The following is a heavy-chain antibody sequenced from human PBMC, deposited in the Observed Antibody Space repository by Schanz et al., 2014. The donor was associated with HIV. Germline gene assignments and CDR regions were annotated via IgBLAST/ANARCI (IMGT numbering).Heavy chain of an antibody. D-gene: IGHD1-26*01. CDR1: GFTFSTYG. Sequence: VQLVEAGGGLVQPGGSLRLSCAASGFTFSTYGMHWVRQAPGKGLEWVAGISYDGTNKFYVDSVEGRFTISRDNSKNALYLQMSSLRAEDAAVFYCAKDPSEREKAFDYWGQGTLVTVSS. V-gene: IGHV3-30*18. CDR3: AKDPSEREKAFDY. J-gene: IGHJ4*02. CDR2: ISYDGTNK.